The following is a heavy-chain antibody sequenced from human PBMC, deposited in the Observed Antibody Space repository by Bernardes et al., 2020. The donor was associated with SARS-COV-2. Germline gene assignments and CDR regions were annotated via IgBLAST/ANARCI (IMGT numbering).Heavy chain of an antibody. Sequence: ASVKVSCKASGYTFTSYAMHWVRQAPGQRLEWMGWINAGNGNTKYSQKFQGRVTITRDTSASTAYMELSSLRSEDTAVYYCASDSVMITFGGVIEYCFDDWGQGTLVTVSS. V-gene: IGHV1-3*01. CDR3: ASDSVMITFGGVIEYCFDD. J-gene: IGHJ4*02. CDR1: GYTFTSYA. CDR2: INAGNGNT. D-gene: IGHD3-16*02.